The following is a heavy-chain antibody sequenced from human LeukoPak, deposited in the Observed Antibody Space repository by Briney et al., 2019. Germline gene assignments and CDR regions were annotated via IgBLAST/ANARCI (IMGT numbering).Heavy chain of an antibody. V-gene: IGHV3-7*01. CDR3: ARESYLDDYVWGSYRYEVDY. CDR2: IKQDGSEK. J-gene: IGHJ4*02. Sequence: PGGSLRLSCAASGFTFSSYWMSWVRQAPGKGLEWVANIKQDGSEKYYVDSVKGRFTISRDNAKNSLYLQMNSPRAEDTAVYYCARESYLDDYVWGSYRYEVDYWGQGTLVTVSS. CDR1: GFTFSSYW. D-gene: IGHD3-16*02.